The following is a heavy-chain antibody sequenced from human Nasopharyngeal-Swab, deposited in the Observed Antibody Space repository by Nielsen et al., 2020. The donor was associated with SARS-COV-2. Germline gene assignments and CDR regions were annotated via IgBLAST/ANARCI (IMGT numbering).Heavy chain of an antibody. CDR2: IHSDGSIS. CDR3: VKHQGSSSDQ. J-gene: IGHJ4*02. V-gene: IGHV3-30*02. Sequence: GESLKISCTASVFTFSSSAMHWVRQAPGKGLEWVAFIHSDGSISHYADSVKGRFTISRDNSKNTLYLQMGSLRVEDTALYYCVKHQGSSSDQWGQGTLVTVSS. CDR1: VFTFSSSA.